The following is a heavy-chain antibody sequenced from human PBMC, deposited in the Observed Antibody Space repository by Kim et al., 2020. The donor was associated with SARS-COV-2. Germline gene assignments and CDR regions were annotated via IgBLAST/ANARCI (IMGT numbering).Heavy chain of an antibody. CDR2: ISGSGGST. D-gene: IGHD6-13*01. Sequence: GGSLRLSCAASGFTFSSYAMSWVRQAPGKGLEWVSAISGSGGSTYYADSVKGRFTISRDNSKNTLYLQMNSLRAEDTAVYYCAKDGASIAAAGWGFDYWGQGTLVTVSS. CDR1: GFTFSSYA. V-gene: IGHV3-23*01. J-gene: IGHJ4*02. CDR3: AKDGASIAAAGWGFDY.